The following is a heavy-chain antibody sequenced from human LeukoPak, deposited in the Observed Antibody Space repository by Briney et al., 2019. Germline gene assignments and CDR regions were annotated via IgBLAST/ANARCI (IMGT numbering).Heavy chain of an antibody. CDR2: IIPIFGIA. D-gene: IGHD3-3*01. Sequence: SVKVSCKASGGTFSSYAISWVRQAPGQGLEWMGGIIPIFGIANYAQKFQGRVTITADESTSTAYMELSSLRSEDTAVYYCATFRAHNYDFWSGYLDYWGQGTLVTVSS. CDR3: ATFRAHNYDFWSGYLDY. V-gene: IGHV1-69*13. J-gene: IGHJ4*02. CDR1: GGTFSSYA.